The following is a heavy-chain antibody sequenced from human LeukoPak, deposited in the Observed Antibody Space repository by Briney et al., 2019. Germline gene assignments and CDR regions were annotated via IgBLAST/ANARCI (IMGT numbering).Heavy chain of an antibody. CDR3: IGSGGWPGY. D-gene: IGHD1-26*01. CDR2: IASDGST. CDR1: GFTFSSYW. Sequence: GGSLRLSCAASGFTFSSYWMDWVRQAPGKGLVWVSRIASDGSTVYADSVKGRFTISRDNATASMYLQMNSLRVEDMAVYYCIGSGGWPGYWGQGTLVTVSS. V-gene: IGHV3-74*01. J-gene: IGHJ4*02.